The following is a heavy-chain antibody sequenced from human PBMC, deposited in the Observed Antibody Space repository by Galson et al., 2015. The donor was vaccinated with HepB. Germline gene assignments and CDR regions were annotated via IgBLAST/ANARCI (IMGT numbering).Heavy chain of an antibody. J-gene: IGHJ4*02. V-gene: IGHV3-48*04. D-gene: IGHD5-18*01. Sequence: SLRLSCAVSGFNFSDYSINWVRQAPGKGLEWLSYISGGSGTIYHADSVKGRFTVSRDNAKNSLYLQMNSLRADDTAIYYCARDLKQLWLKGYFDYWGQGTLVTVSS. CDR3: ARDLKQLWLKGYFDY. CDR2: ISGGSGTI. CDR1: GFNFSDYS.